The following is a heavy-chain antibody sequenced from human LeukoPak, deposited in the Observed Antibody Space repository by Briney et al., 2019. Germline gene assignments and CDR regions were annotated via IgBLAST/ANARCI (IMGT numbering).Heavy chain of an antibody. CDR2: MRNKANSYTT. CDR1: GFIFSRYT. V-gene: IGHV3-72*01. J-gene: IGHJ3*02. Sequence: GGSLRLSCAASGFIFSRYTINWVRQAPGKGLEWVGRMRNKANSYTTENAASVKGRLTLSRDDSKRLVFLQLNSLKIEDTAVYYCARSPESGGNVFDIWGQGTMVTVSS. D-gene: IGHD3-16*01. CDR3: ARSPESGGNVFDI.